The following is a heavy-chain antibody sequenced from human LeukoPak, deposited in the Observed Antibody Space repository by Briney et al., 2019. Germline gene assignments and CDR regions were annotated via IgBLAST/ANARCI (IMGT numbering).Heavy chain of an antibody. D-gene: IGHD3-22*01. CDR3: ARDRNYYDRNFDY. J-gene: IGHJ4*02. Sequence: GGSLRLSCAGSGFTFSSTWMHWLRQVPGKGLVWVSRMNPDGGTTDYADSVKGRFTISRDNAKNTLYLQMNSLRAEDTAVYYCARDRNYYDRNFDYWGQGTLVTVSS. CDR1: GFTFSSTW. CDR2: MNPDGGTT. V-gene: IGHV3-74*01.